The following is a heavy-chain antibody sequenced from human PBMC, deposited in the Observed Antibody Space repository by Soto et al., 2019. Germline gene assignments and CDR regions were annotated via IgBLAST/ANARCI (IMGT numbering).Heavy chain of an antibody. J-gene: IGHJ6*02. D-gene: IGHD3-10*01. CDR2: IYYDGRS. CDR3: ARGTMLRGPGYYYAMDV. CDR1: GDSISRNGYF. Sequence: SETLSLTCAVSGDSISRNGYFWTWIRQHPGKGLEWIGYIYYDGRSYYTPSLKSRVIISVDTSKNQFSLNLTAVTAADTAVYYCARGTMLRGPGYYYAMDVWGQGTTVTVSS. V-gene: IGHV4-31*11.